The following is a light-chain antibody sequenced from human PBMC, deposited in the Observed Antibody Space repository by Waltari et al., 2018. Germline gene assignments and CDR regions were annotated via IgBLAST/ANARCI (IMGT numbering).Light chain of an antibody. V-gene: IGKV3-11*01. CDR2: DAS. Sequence: EIILTQSPGTLSVSPGERATLSCRASQNINSNLAWYQQKPGQAPRLLIYDASNRASGVPARFSGSGSGADFTLTIRNLEPEDFAVYYCQQRRTWPLTFGGGTKVE. CDR1: QNINSN. CDR3: QQRRTWPLT. J-gene: IGKJ4*01.